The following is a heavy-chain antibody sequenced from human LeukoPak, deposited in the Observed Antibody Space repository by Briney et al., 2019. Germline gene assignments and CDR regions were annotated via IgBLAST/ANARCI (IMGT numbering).Heavy chain of an antibody. CDR3: ARGPMYYDILTGYYQTVSHDFFDY. D-gene: IGHD3-9*01. J-gene: IGHJ4*02. CDR1: GGSFRVYY. Sequence: PSETLSLTCAVHGGSFRVYYWRWIRQPPGKGLERSGATKHSGGTNYNMSLKSRVTISVDTSKNQFSLMLSSVTAADTAVYYCARGPMYYDILTGYYQTVSHDFFDYWGQGTLVTVSS. V-gene: IGHV4-34*01. CDR2: TKHSGGT.